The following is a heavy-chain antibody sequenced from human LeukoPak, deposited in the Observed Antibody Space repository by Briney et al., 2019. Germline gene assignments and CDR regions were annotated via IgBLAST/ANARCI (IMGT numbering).Heavy chain of an antibody. D-gene: IGHD4-17*01. CDR3: AGKDYGDYPNWFDP. CDR1: GGSISSYY. CDR2: IYDRGST. Sequence: SETLSLTCTVSGGSISSYYWSWIRQPPGKGLEWIGNIYDRGSTKYNPSLKSRVTISVDTSKNQFSLRPSSVTAADTAVYYCAGKDYGDYPNWFDPWGQGTLVTVSS. V-gene: IGHV4-59*01. J-gene: IGHJ5*02.